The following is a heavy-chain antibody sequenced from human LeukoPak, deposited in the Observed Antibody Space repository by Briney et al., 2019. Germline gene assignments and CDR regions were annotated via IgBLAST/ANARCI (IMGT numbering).Heavy chain of an antibody. V-gene: IGHV4-39*01. D-gene: IGHD1-1*01. Sequence: SETLSLTCTVSGGSISNNNYYWAWIRQPPGKGLECIGSIYYSGSPYYSPSLKSRVTISVDTSKNQFSLRLSSVTAADTAVYYCATWRTAKTGFDYWGQGTLVTVSS. CDR1: GGSISNNNYY. J-gene: IGHJ4*02. CDR3: ATWRTAKTGFDY. CDR2: IYYSGSP.